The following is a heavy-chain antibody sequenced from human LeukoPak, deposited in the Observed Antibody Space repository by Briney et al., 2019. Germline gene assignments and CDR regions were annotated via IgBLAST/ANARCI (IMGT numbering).Heavy chain of an antibody. J-gene: IGHJ6*02. CDR2: IYSGGST. V-gene: IGHV3-53*01. D-gene: IGHD3-10*01. CDR1: GFIVSSNY. CDR3: ARDAISLVRLKGETYYYYYGMDV. Sequence: PGGSLRLSCAASGFIVSSNYMSWVRQAPGKGLEWVSVIYSGGSTYYADSVKGRFTTSRDDSTNTLYLQMNSLRAEDTAVYYCARDAISLVRLKGETYYYYYGMDVWGQGTTITVSS.